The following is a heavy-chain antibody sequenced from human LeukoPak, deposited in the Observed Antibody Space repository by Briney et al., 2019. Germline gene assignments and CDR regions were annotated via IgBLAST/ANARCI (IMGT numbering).Heavy chain of an antibody. D-gene: IGHD5-24*01. CDR1: GFTFTNYA. CDR2: IGTSGANT. Sequence: PGGSLRLSCAASGFTFTNYAMSWVRQAPGKGLEWVSAIGTSGANTYYADFGKGRFTISRDNSKNTLYLQLNSLRAEDTAVYYCARGTGYTTIAKAFDIWGQGTVVTVSS. J-gene: IGHJ3*02. V-gene: IGHV3-23*01. CDR3: ARGTGYTTIAKAFDI.